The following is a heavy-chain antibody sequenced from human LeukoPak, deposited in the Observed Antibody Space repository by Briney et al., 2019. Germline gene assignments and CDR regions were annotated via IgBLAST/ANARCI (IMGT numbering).Heavy chain of an antibody. D-gene: IGHD2-21*02. CDR1: GFTFSTYS. V-gene: IGHV3-21*01. CDR2: ISTSGSYI. J-gene: IGHJ4*02. Sequence: GGSLRLSCAASGFTFSTYSMNWVRQAPGKGLEWVPSISTSGSYIYYAYSVKGRFTISRDNAKNSLYLQMNSLRAEDTAVYYCARACGGDCYLSDYWGQGTLVTVSS. CDR3: ARACGGDCYLSDY.